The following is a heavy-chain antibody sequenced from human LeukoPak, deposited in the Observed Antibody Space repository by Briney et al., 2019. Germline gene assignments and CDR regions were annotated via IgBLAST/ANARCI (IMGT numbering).Heavy chain of an antibody. V-gene: IGHV4-34*01. D-gene: IGHD5-18*01. CDR1: GGSFSGYC. J-gene: IGHJ3*02. Sequence: SETLSLTCAVYGGSFSGYCWSWIRQPPGKGLEWIGEINHSGSTNYNPSLKSRVTISVDTSKNQFSLKLSSVTAADTAVYYCARSRGYSYGYDAFGIWGQGTMVTVSS. CDR2: INHSGST. CDR3: ARSRGYSYGYDAFGI.